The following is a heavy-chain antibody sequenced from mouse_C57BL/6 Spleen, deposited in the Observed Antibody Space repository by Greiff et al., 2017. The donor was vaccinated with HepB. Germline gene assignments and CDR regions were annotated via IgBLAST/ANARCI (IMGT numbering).Heavy chain of an antibody. J-gene: IGHJ1*03. CDR3: TRARNYYGSTWYFDV. V-gene: IGHV5-9-1*02. Sequence: EVKVIESGEGLVKPGGSLKLSCAASGFTFSSYAMSWVRQTPEKRLEWVAYISSGGDYIYYADTVKGRFTISRDNARNTLYLQMSSLKSEDTAMYYCTRARNYYGSTWYFDVWGTGTTVTVSS. CDR2: ISSGGDYI. D-gene: IGHD1-1*01. CDR1: GFTFSSYA.